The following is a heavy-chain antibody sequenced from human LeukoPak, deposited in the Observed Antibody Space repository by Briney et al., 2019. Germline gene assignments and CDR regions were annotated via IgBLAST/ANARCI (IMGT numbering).Heavy chain of an antibody. CDR3: ASSDLVVVTAIRDYYYGMDV. CDR2: IDPSGGST. V-gene: IGHV1-46*01. D-gene: IGHD2-21*02. Sequence: VASVKVSCKASGYTFTSYYTHWVRQAPGQGLEWMGIIDPSGGSTSYAQKFQGRVTMTRDTSTSTVYMELSSLRSEDTAVYYCASSDLVVVTAIRDYYYGMDVWGQGTTVTVSS. CDR1: GYTFTSYY. J-gene: IGHJ6*02.